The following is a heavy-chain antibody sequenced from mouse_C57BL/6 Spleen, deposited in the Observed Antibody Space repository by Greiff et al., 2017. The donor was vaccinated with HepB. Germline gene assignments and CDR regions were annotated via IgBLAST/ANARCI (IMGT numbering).Heavy chain of an antibody. Sequence: QVQLQQPGAELVKPGASVKLSCKASGYTFTSYWMQWVKQRPGQGLEWIGEIDPSDSYTNYNQKFKGKATLTVDTSSSTAYMQLSSLTSEDSAVYYCARGGDSNPWYFDVWGTGTTVTVSS. J-gene: IGHJ1*03. V-gene: IGHV1-50*01. CDR2: IDPSDSYT. D-gene: IGHD2-5*01. CDR1: GYTFTSYW. CDR3: ARGGDSNPWYFDV.